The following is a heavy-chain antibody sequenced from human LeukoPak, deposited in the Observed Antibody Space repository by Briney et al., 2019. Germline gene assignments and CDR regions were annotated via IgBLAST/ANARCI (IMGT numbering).Heavy chain of an antibody. D-gene: IGHD4-17*01. V-gene: IGHV3-21*01. CDR3: ARDYGDYRQATFSDY. J-gene: IGHJ4*02. CDR2: ISSSSSYI. CDR1: GFTFSSYS. Sequence: GGSLRLSCAASGFTFSSYSMNWVRQAPGKGLEWVSSISSSSSYIYYADSVKGRFTTSRDNAKNSLYLQMNSLRAEDTAVYYCARDYGDYRQATFSDYWGQGTLVTVSS.